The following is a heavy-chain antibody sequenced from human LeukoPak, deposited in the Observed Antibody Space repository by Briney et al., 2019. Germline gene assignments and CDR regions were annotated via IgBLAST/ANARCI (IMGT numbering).Heavy chain of an antibody. CDR3: ARPSNGIDHFDY. CDR2: INPNSGGT. D-gene: IGHD1-26*01. Sequence: GASVKVSCKASGYTFTGYYMHWVRQAPGQGLEWMGWINPNSGGTNYAQKFQGRVTMTRDTSISTAYLQWSSLKASDTAMYYCARPSNGIDHFDYWGQGTLVTVSS. J-gene: IGHJ4*02. CDR1: GYTFTGYY. V-gene: IGHV1-2*02.